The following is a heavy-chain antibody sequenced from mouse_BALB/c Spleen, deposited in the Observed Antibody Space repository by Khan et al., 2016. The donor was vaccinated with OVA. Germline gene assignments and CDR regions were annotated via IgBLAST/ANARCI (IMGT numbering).Heavy chain of an antibody. CDR3: ARGRGN. J-gene: IGHJ2*01. CDR2: ITYSGST. V-gene: IGHV3-2*02. Sequence: EVQLQESGPGLVKPSQSLSLTCTVTGYSITSDYAWNWIRQFPGNKLEWMGYITYSGSTSYTPSLKSRISITRDTSKNQFFLQLNAVTTEDTATYFCARGRGNWGQGTTLTVSS. CDR1: GYSITSDYA.